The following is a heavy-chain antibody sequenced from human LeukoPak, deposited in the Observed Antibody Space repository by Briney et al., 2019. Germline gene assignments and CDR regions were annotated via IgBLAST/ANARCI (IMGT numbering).Heavy chain of an antibody. CDR2: VSGGGSST. CDR3: AKDLYTSRYACCFDY. Sequence: GGSLRLSCAASGFPFSLYTMNWVRQAPGKGLEWVSGVSGGGSSTYYADSVKGRFTISRDNSKNMLYLQMNSLRAEDTAVYYCAKDLYTSRYACCFDYWGQGTLVTVSS. J-gene: IGHJ4*02. CDR1: GFPFSLYT. V-gene: IGHV3-23*01. D-gene: IGHD6-13*01.